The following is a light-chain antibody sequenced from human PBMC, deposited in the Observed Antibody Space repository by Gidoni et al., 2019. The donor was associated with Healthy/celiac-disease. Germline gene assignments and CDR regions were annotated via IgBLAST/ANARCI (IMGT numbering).Light chain of an antibody. CDR1: QSISSY. CDR2: DAS. V-gene: IGKV3-11*01. CDR3: QQRSNWPPYT. J-gene: IGKJ2*01. Sequence: EIVLTQSPATLSLSPVERATLSCRASQSISSYLDWYQQKPGQAPRRLNYDASNRATGIPARFSGSGSGTDFTLTISSLEPEDFAVYYCQQRSNWPPYTFGQWTKLEIK.